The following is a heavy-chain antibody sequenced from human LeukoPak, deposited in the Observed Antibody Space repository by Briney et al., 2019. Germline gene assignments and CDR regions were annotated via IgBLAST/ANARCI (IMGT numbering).Heavy chain of an antibody. D-gene: IGHD5-24*01. CDR1: GGSISSSSFY. J-gene: IGHJ4*02. CDR3: ARHGRDDYTYRYYFDY. Sequence: PSETLSLTCTVSGGSISSSSFYWGWVRQPPEKGLEWIGNIYYSGSAYYNPSLKSRVTISVDTSKNQFSLKLSSVTAADTAMYFCARHGRDDYTYRYYFDYWGQGTLVTVSS. V-gene: IGHV4-39*01. CDR2: IYYSGSA.